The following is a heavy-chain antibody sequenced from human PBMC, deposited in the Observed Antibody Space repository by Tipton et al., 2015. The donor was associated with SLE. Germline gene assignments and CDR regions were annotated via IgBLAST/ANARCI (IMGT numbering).Heavy chain of an antibody. J-gene: IGHJ5*02. CDR1: GASITSSDW. D-gene: IGHD4/OR15-4a*01. Sequence: SLRLSCAVSGASITSSDWWSWVRQPPGKGLEYIGEIHHRGSTNYKSSLRGRVTISVDKSKNQFSLKLTSVTAADTAVYYCTRGGRGDGANPFDPWGQGTLVTVSS. CDR2: IHHRGST. CDR3: TRGGRGDGANPFDP. V-gene: IGHV4-4*02.